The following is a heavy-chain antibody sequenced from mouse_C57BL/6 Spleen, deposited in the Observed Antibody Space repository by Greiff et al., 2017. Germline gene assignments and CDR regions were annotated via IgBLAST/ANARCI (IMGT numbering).Heavy chain of an antibody. CDR3: TRGARAAQATWFAY. J-gene: IGHJ3*01. CDR2: IDPETGGT. Sequence: VQLQQSGAELVRPGASVTLSCKASGYTFTDYEMHWVKQTPVHGLEWIGAIDPETGGTAYNPKFKGKAILTADKSSSTAYMELRSLTSEDSAVYYCTRGARAAQATWFAYWGQGTLVTVSA. V-gene: IGHV1-15*01. D-gene: IGHD3-2*02. CDR1: GYTFTDYE.